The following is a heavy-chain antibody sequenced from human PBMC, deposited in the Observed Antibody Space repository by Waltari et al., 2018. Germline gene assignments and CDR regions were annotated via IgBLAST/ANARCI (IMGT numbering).Heavy chain of an antibody. D-gene: IGHD3-10*01. CDR2: TWSDGSVE. CDR1: GFRLSPYG. J-gene: IGHJ4*02. Sequence: QVQLVESGGGVVQRGKSLLLSCVAAGFRLSPYGMHWVRQTPGRGLGWVALTWSDGSVEYYADSVRGRFTVSRDNSKNILYLDMDSLRVDDTATYYCAKDAFGNTYLDYWGQGTLVTVSS. CDR3: AKDAFGNTYLDY. V-gene: IGHV3-33*03.